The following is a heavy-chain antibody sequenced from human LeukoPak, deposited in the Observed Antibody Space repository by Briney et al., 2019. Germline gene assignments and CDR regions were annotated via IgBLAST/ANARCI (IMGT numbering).Heavy chain of an antibody. V-gene: IGHV1-18*01. CDR3: ARGGAEASPSYYDFWSGYSTMYYFDY. CDR2: ISAYNGNT. Sequence: ASVKVSCKASGYTFTSYGISWVRQAPGQGLEWMGWISAYNGNTNYAQKLQGRVTMTTDTSTSTAYMELRSLRSDDTAVYYCARGGAEASPSYYDFWSGYSTMYYFDYWGQGTLVTVSS. J-gene: IGHJ4*02. CDR1: GYTFTSYG. D-gene: IGHD3-3*01.